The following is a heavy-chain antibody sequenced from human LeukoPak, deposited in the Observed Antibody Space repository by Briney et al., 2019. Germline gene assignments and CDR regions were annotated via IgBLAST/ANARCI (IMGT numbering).Heavy chain of an antibody. CDR3: AKLTTTGSSKNFDY. CDR2: ISYDGSNK. CDR1: GFTFSSYG. Sequence: QAGGSLRLSCAASGFTFSSYGMHWVRQAPGKGLEWVAVISYDGSNKYYADSVKGRFTISRDNPKNTLYLQMNSLRAEDTAVYYCAKLTTTGSSKNFDYWGQGTLVTVSS. V-gene: IGHV3-30*18. D-gene: IGHD6-6*01. J-gene: IGHJ4*02.